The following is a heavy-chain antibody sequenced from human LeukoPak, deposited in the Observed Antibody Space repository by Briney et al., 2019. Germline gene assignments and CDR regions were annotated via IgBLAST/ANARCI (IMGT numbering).Heavy chain of an antibody. CDR1: GGSISSYY. Sequence: SETLSLTCTVSGGSISSYYWSWIRQPPGKGLEWIGYIFHTGSTNCNPSLKSRATISVDTSKNQFSLRLTSVTAADTAVYYCARQVGQMRFDPWGQGALVTVSS. CDR3: ARQVGQMRFDP. D-gene: IGHD1-26*01. V-gene: IGHV4-59*08. CDR2: IFHTGST. J-gene: IGHJ5*02.